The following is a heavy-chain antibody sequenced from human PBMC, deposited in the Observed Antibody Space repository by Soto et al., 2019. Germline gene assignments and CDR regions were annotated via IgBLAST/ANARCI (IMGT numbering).Heavy chain of an antibody. CDR3: ATMGTPATGLYFFDY. CDR1: GGSISSGNYY. Sequence: QVPLQDLGPGLVKPSQTLSLTCTVSGGSISSGNYYWSWIRQPPGKGLEWIGFISYSGSTYYSTSLKSRVTISVDTSKSQFSLNLSFVTAADTAVYYCATMGTPATGLYFFDYWGQGSLVTVSS. V-gene: IGHV4-30-4*01. D-gene: IGHD2-15*01. CDR2: ISYSGST. J-gene: IGHJ4*02.